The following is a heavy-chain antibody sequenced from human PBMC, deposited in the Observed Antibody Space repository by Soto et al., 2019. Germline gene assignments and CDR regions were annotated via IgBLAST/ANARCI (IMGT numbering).Heavy chain of an antibody. CDR1: GFTVSSNY. CDR3: ASDYGVQPLAY. V-gene: IGHV3-66*01. CDR2: IYSGGST. Sequence: QPGGSLRLSCAASGFTVSSNYMSWVRQAPGKGLEWVSVIYSGGSTYYADAVKGRFTISRDNSKNTLYLQMNSLRAEDTAVYYCASDYGVQPLAYWGQGTLVTVSS. D-gene: IGHD4-17*01. J-gene: IGHJ4*02.